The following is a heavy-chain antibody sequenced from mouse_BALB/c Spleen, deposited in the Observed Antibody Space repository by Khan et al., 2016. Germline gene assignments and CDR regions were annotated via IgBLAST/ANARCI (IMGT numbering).Heavy chain of an antibody. CDR1: GYTFTSYT. V-gene: IGHV1-4*01. CDR3: ARGVARATEKTCAMDY. D-gene: IGHD3-1*01. Sequence: QVQLQQSGAELARPGASVKMSCKASGYTFTSYTMHWVKQRPGQGLEWIGYINPSSGYTNYNQKFKDKATLTADKSSSTAYMQLSSLTSEDSAVYYCARGVARATEKTCAMDYWGQGTSVTVSS. CDR2: INPSSGYT. J-gene: IGHJ4*01.